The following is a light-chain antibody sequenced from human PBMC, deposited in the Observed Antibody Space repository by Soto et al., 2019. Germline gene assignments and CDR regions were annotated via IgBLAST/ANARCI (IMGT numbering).Light chain of an antibody. CDR2: AAS. J-gene: IGKJ2*01. V-gene: IGKV1-39*01. Sequence: DIQMTQSPSSLSASVGDRVTITCRASQTISSYLNWYQQKPDKAPKLLIYAASSLQSGVPSRFSGSGSGTYFTLTISSLQPGDFATYYCQQSQSIPYTFGQGTKVEIK. CDR3: QQSQSIPYT. CDR1: QTISSY.